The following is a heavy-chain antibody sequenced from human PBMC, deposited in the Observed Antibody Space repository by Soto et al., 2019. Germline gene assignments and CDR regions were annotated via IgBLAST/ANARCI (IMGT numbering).Heavy chain of an antibody. CDR3: ARDAYDYIWGSPSGPYYYYYMDV. CDR1: GFTVSSNY. D-gene: IGHD3-16*01. CDR2: IYSGGST. V-gene: IGHV3-66*01. J-gene: IGHJ6*03. Sequence: EVQLVESGGGLVQPGGSLRLSCAASGFTVSSNYMSWVRQAPGKGLEWVSVIYSGGSTYYADSVKGRFTISRDNSKNTLYLLMNSLRAEDTAVYYCARDAYDYIWGSPSGPYYYYYMDVWGKGTTVTVSS.